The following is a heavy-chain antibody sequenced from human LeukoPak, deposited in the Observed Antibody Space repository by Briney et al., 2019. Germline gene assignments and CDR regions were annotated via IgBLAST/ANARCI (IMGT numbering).Heavy chain of an antibody. CDR1: GFTFNDYW. V-gene: IGHV3-7*05. J-gene: IGHJ3*02. Sequence: PSGGSLRLSCAASGFTFNDYWMTWVRQAPGKGLEWVANIKQDGSDKYYVDSVKGRFTISRDNAKNSLYLQMNSLRAEDTAVYYCARDSIPGYDSSGYMVAFDIWGQGTMVTVSS. CDR2: IKQDGSDK. CDR3: ARDSIPGYDSSGYMVAFDI. D-gene: IGHD3-22*01.